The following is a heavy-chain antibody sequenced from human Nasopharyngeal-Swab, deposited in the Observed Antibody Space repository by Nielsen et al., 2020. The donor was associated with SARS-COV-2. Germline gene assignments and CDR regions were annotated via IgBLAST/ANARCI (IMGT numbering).Heavy chain of an antibody. J-gene: IGHJ6*03. D-gene: IGHD2-8*02. CDR2: FDPEDCET. CDR3: VTYTQRGSYLLGGYDYSYYMDV. V-gene: IGHV1-24*01. Sequence: WVRQAPGQGLEWMGGFDPEDCETVYSQRVQGRLTLTEDTSTDTAFVDLSGLRSEDTAVYYCVTYTQRGSYLLGGYDYSYYMDVWGKGTTVTVSS.